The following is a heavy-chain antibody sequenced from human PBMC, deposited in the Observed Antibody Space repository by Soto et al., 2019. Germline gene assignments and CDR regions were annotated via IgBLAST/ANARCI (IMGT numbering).Heavy chain of an antibody. CDR2: IYYSGST. Sequence: SETLFLTCTVSGGSISSSSYYWRWIRQPPGKGLEWIGSIYYSGSTYYNPSLKSRVTISVDTSKNQFSLKLSSVTAADTAVYYCARAPRGNYGYPSYFDYWGQGTLVTVSS. D-gene: IGHD3-10*01. J-gene: IGHJ4*02. CDR3: ARAPRGNYGYPSYFDY. CDR1: GGSISSSSYY. V-gene: IGHV4-39*01.